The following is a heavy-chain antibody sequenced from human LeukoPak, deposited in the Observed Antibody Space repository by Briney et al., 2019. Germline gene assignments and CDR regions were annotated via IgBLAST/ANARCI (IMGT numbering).Heavy chain of an antibody. Sequence: PGGSLRLSCAASGFTLSSYGMHWDRQAPGKGLEWVAVISYDGSNKYYADSVKGRFTISRDNSKNTLYLQMNSLRAEDTAVYYCAKGEYYYDSSGYYGFWGQGTLVTVSS. CDR1: GFTLSSYG. J-gene: IGHJ4*02. D-gene: IGHD3-22*01. V-gene: IGHV3-30*18. CDR3: AKGEYYYDSSGYYGF. CDR2: ISYDGSNK.